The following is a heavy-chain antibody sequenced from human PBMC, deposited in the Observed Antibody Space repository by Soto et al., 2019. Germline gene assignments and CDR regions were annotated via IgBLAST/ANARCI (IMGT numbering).Heavy chain of an antibody. CDR3: AKDGRGGYYFDY. CDR1: GFTFSSYG. D-gene: IGHD3-16*01. CDR2: ISYDGSNK. Sequence: PGGSLRLSCAASGFTFSSYGMHWVRQAPGKGLEWVAVISYDGSNKYYADSVKGRFTISRDNSKNTLYLQMNSLRAEDTAVYYCAKDGRGGYYFDYWGQGTLVTVSS. V-gene: IGHV3-30*18. J-gene: IGHJ4*02.